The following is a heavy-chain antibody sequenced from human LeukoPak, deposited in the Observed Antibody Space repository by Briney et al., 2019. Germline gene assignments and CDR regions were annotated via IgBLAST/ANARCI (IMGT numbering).Heavy chain of an antibody. Sequence: PGGSLRLSCAASGFTFSDYYMSWIRQAPGKGLEWVSYISSSGSTIYYADSVKGRFTISRDNAKNSLYLQMNSLRAEDTAVYYCARVSKGVVVTAYYFDYRGQGTLVTVSS. CDR3: ARVSKGVVVTAYYFDY. CDR1: GFTFSDYY. V-gene: IGHV3-11*04. CDR2: ISSSGSTI. J-gene: IGHJ4*02. D-gene: IGHD2-21*02.